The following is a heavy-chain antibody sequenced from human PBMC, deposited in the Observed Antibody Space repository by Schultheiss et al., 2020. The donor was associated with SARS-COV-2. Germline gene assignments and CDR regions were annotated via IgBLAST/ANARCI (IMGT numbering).Heavy chain of an antibody. D-gene: IGHD3-3*01. V-gene: IGHV4-34*01. CDR3: ASRGTIFGVVTHNWFDP. Sequence: SQTLSLTCTVSGGSISSYYWSWIRQPPGKGLEWIGEINHSGGTDYNPSLKSRVTISVDTSKNQFSLKLSSVTAADTAVYYCASRGTIFGVVTHNWFDPWGQGTLVTVSS. CDR2: INHSGGT. J-gene: IGHJ5*02. CDR1: GGSISSYY.